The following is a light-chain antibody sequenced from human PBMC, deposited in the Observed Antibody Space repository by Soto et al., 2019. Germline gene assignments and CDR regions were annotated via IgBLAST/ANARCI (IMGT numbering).Light chain of an antibody. CDR1: SSDVGSYNR. J-gene: IGLJ1*01. V-gene: IGLV2-18*02. CDR3: NSYTSSSTYG. Sequence: QSVLTQPPSVSGSPGQSVTISCTGTSSDVGSYNRVSWYQQPPGTAPKLMIYEVSNRPSGVPDRFSGSKSGNTASLTISGLQAEDEADYYCNSYTSSSTYGFGTGTKLTVL. CDR2: EVS.